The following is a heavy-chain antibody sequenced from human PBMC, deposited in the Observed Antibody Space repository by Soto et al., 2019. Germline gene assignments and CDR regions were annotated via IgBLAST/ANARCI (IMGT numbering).Heavy chain of an antibody. CDR2: IYYSGST. CDR1: GGSISSGDDY. D-gene: IGHD3-9*01. J-gene: IGHJ4*02. Sequence: PSETLSLTCTVSGGSISSGDDYWSWIRQHPGKGLEWIGYIYYSGSTYYNPSLKSRVTISVDTSKNQFSLKLSSVTAADTAVYYCARVRYFDWQLDYWGQGTLVTVSS. V-gene: IGHV4-31*03. CDR3: ARVRYFDWQLDY.